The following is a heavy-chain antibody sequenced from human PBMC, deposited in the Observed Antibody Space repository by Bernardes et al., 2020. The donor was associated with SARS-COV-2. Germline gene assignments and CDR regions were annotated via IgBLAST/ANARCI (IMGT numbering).Heavy chain of an antibody. V-gene: IGHV5-51*01. CDR3: ARHPMESYFDY. J-gene: IGHJ4*02. Sequence: GGYLKSSSNGAGDSVSNYWSGWVRQILGKGLEWLGIINPDDSDARYSPSFEGQVTISADRSMRTAYLEWSSLRASDTAIYYCARHPMESYFDYWGQGTLVTVSS. CDR2: INPDDSDA. CDR1: GDSVSNYW. D-gene: IGHD3-3*01.